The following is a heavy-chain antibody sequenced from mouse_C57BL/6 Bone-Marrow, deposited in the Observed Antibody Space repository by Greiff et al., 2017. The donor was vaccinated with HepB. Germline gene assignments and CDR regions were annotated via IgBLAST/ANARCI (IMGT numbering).Heavy chain of an antibody. J-gene: IGHJ3*01. CDR2: ISYDGSN. Sequence: EVQLQESGPGLVKPSQSLSLTCSVTGYSITSCYYWNWIRQLPENKLEWMGYISYDGSNNYNPSLKNRISITLDTSKNQFFLKLNSVTTEDTATYYCAREGYYYGSSYSAAWFAYWGQGTLVTVSA. CDR3: AREGYYYGSSYSAAWFAY. V-gene: IGHV3-6*01. CDR1: GYSITSCYY. D-gene: IGHD1-1*01.